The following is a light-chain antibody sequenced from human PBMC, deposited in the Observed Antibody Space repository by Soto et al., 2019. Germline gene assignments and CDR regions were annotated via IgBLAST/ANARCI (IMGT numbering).Light chain of an antibody. Sequence: DIPMTQSPSTLSASVGDRVTITCRASQSISSWLAWYQQKPGKAPKLLIYKASSLESGVPSRFSGSGSRTEFTLTISSLQPDDFATYYCQQYRSFGQGTKVEIK. J-gene: IGKJ1*01. V-gene: IGKV1-5*03. CDR3: QQYRS. CDR2: KAS. CDR1: QSISSW.